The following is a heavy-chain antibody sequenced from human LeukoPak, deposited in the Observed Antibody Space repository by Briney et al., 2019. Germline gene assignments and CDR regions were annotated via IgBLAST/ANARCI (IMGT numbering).Heavy chain of an antibody. V-gene: IGHV3-21*01. Sequence: GGSLRLSCAASGFTFSSYTMNWVRQAPGKGLEWVSSISSSSKYTYYADSMKGRITISRDDARNSLYLQMHSLKVEDTAMYYCARDYSGDYWGQGTLVTVSS. J-gene: IGHJ4*02. D-gene: IGHD3-10*01. CDR1: GFTFSSYT. CDR3: ARDYSGDY. CDR2: ISSSSKYT.